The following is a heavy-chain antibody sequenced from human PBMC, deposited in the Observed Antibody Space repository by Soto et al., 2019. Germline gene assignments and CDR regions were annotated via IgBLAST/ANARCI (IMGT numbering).Heavy chain of an antibody. J-gene: IGHJ6*02. V-gene: IGHV1-69*06. CDR2: IIPIFGTA. CDR1: GGTFSSYA. Sequence: QVQLVQSGAEVKKPGSSVKVSCKASGGTFSSYAISWVRHAPGQGLEWMGGIIPIFGTANYAQKFQGRVTITADKSTSTAYMELSSLRSEDTAVYYCARDRFRRKQAYYYYYGMDVWGQGTTVTVSS. D-gene: IGHD3-10*01. CDR3: ARDRFRRKQAYYYYYGMDV.